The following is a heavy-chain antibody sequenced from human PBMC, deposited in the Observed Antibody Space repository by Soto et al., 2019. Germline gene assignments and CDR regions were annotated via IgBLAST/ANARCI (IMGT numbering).Heavy chain of an antibody. J-gene: IGHJ4*02. CDR3: ARGGGSDSFDY. CDR1: GASITFGGYS. Sequence: SETLSLTCTVSGASITFGGYSWSWIRQTPGKGLEWIGYINHLETTFYNPSFESRLTLSIDRAKDQFSLKLHSMSAADRAVYFCARGGGSDSFDYWGQGILVTVS. D-gene: IGHD1-26*01. CDR2: INHLETT. V-gene: IGHV4-30-2*01.